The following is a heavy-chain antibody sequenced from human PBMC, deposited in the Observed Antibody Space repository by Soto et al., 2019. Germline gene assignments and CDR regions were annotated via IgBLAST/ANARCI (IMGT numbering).Heavy chain of an antibody. CDR3: AEALGGEAAAELLC. Sequence: QVQLVESGGGVVQPGRSLRLSCAASGFTFSSYAMHWVRQAPGKGLEWVAVISYDGSNKYYADSVKGRFTISRDNSKNTLYLQMNSLRAEDTAVYYCAEALGGEAAAELLCWGKGTLVTVSS. CDR2: ISYDGSNK. V-gene: IGHV3-30-3*01. J-gene: IGHJ4*02. CDR1: GFTFSSYA. D-gene: IGHD6-13*01.